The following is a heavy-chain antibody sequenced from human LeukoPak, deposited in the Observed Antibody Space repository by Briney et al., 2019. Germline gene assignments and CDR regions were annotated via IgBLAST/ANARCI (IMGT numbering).Heavy chain of an antibody. CDR3: ARVWQPNHQPHFDY. CDR1: GYTFTSYY. Sequence: KPGASVKVSCKASGYTFTSYYMHWVRQAPGQGLEWMGWINPNSGGTNYAQKFQGRVTMTRDTSISTAYMELSRLRSDDTAVYYCARVWQPNHQPHFDYWGQGILVTVSS. D-gene: IGHD6-13*01. V-gene: IGHV1-2*02. J-gene: IGHJ4*02. CDR2: INPNSGGT.